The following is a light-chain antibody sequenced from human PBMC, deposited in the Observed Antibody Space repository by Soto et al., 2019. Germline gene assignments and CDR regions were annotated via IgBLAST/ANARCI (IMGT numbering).Light chain of an antibody. Sequence: EIVLTQSPATLSLSPGERATLSCRASQSVSNYLGWYQQKPGQAPRLLIYDASSRATDIPARFSGSGSGTDFTLTISSLEPEDFGVYYCQHRGTFGQGTRLEIK. V-gene: IGKV3-11*01. CDR3: QHRGT. J-gene: IGKJ5*01. CDR1: QSVSNY. CDR2: DAS.